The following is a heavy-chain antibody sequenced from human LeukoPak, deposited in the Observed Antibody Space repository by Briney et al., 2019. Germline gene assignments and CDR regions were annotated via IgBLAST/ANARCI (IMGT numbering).Heavy chain of an antibody. CDR1: GFTFSSYA. J-gene: IGHJ4*02. CDR3: ARDDFDY. V-gene: IGHV3-66*01. CDR2: IYSGGST. Sequence: GGSLRLSCAASGFTFSSYAMSWVRQAPGKGLEWVSVIYSGGSTYYADSVKGRFTISRDNSKNTLYLQMNSLRAEGTAVYYCARDDFDYWGQGTLVTVSS.